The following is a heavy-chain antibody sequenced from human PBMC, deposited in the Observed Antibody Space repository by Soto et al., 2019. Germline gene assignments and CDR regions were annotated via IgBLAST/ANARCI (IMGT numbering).Heavy chain of an antibody. CDR2: FDPEDGET. D-gene: IGHD6-13*01. CDR1: GYTLTELS. CDR3: ATFSSSWYYFDY. J-gene: IGHJ4*02. Sequence: ASVKVSCKVSGYTLTELSMHWVRGAPGEGLEWMGGFDPEDGETIYAQKFQGRVTMTEDTSTDTAYMELSSLRSEDTAVYYCATFSSSWYYFDYWGQGTLVTVSS. V-gene: IGHV1-24*01.